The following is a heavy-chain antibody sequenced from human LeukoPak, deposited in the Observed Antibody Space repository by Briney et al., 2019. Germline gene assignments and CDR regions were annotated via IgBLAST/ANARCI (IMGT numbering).Heavy chain of an antibody. D-gene: IGHD6-13*01. CDR2: IWYDASNK. J-gene: IGHJ4*02. CDR3: VRGVGVSRFNYLDS. V-gene: IGHV3-33*01. Sequence: GGSPRLSCAASGFTFIGFGMQWVRAAPGKGLEWVSVIWYDASNKYYADSVKGGFTPSRANSKKTCFLQMNSLRDDDTAVYYCVRGVGVSRFNYLDSWGQGTLVIVPS. CDR1: GFTFIGFG.